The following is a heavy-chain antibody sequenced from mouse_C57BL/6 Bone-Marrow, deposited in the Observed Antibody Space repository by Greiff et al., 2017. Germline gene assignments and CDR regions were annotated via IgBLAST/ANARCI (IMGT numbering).Heavy chain of an antibody. CDR2: INPGSGGT. Sequence: VQLQQSGAELVRPGTSVKVSCKASGYAFTNYLIEWVKQRPGQGLEWIGVINPGSGGTNYNEKFKGKATLTADKSSRTAYMQLSSLTSEESAVYFCARSKNCDSWFAYWGQGTLVTVSA. CDR1: GYAFTNYL. V-gene: IGHV1-54*01. D-gene: IGHD4-1*01. CDR3: ARSKNCDSWFAY. J-gene: IGHJ3*01.